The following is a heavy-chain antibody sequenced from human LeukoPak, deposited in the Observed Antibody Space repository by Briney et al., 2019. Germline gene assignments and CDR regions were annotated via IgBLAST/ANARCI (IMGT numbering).Heavy chain of an antibody. CDR1: GFTFSNYG. CDR2: ISSSSSYI. D-gene: IGHD6-6*01. Sequence: GGSLRLSCAASGFTFSNYGMNWVRQAPGKGLEWVSYISSSSSYIYYADSVKGRFTISRDNAKNSLYLQMNSLRAEDTAVYYCAKVLEQLVPDYWGQETLVTVSS. CDR3: AKVLEQLVPDY. J-gene: IGHJ4*02. V-gene: IGHV3-21*01.